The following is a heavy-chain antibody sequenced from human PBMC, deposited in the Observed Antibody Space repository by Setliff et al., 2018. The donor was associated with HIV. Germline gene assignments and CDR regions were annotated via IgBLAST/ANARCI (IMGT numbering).Heavy chain of an antibody. CDR2: IYHSGST. CDR3: ARVSFWAFDI. V-gene: IGHV4-38-2*02. J-gene: IGHJ3*02. Sequence: ASETLSLTCTVSGYSISSGYYWGWIRQPPGKGLEWIASIYHSGSTYSSPSLKSRVTISVDRSKNQFSLGLSSVTAADTAVYYCARVSFWAFDIWGQGSMVTVSS. D-gene: IGHD3-3*01. CDR1: GYSISSGYY.